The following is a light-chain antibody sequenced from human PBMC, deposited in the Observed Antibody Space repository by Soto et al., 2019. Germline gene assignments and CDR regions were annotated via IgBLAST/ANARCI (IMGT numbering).Light chain of an antibody. CDR2: GSS. V-gene: IGKV3-20*01. CDR3: QLFGGSRT. J-gene: IGKJ1*01. Sequence: EIVLTQSPATLSLSPGESATLSCRASRPFGSNYVAWYQQKPGQAPRLLIYGSSTRATGIPDRFSGSGSGTDFTLTITRLEPEDFAVYYCQLFGGSRTFGQGTTVEVK. CDR1: RPFGSNY.